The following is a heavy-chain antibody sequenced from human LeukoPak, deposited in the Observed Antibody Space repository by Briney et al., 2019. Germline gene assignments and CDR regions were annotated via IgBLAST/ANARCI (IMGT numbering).Heavy chain of an antibody. CDR1: GFTFSDYY. CDR2: ISSSSNTI. D-gene: IGHD6-13*01. Sequence: GGSLRLSCAASGFTFSDYYMSWIRQAPGKGLEWVSYISSSSNTIYYADSLKGRFTVSRDNAKNSLYLQLNSLRADDTAVYYCASGYRTSWYGFDYWGQGTLVTVSS. CDR3: ASGYRTSWYGFDY. V-gene: IGHV3-11*01. J-gene: IGHJ4*02.